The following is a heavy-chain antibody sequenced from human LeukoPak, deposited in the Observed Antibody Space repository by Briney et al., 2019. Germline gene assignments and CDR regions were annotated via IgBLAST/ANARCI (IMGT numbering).Heavy chain of an antibody. CDR3: AVSAAGIGHAFDI. D-gene: IGHD6-13*01. V-gene: IGHV3-30*03. CDR1: GYTFSSYS. CDR2: ISYDGSNK. Sequence: GGALRLSCADSGYTFSSYSMHWVRQAPGKGVERVAVISYDGSNKYYADSVKVPFTISRDNSNISLYLQMISLRAEGTAVYYCAVSAAGIGHAFDIWGQGTMVTVSS. J-gene: IGHJ3*02.